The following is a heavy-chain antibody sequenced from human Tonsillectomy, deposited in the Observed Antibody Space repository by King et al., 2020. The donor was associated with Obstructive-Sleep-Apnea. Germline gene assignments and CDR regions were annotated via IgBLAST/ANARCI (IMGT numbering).Heavy chain of an antibody. CDR3: ARHDYYDSRRWDFQH. J-gene: IGHJ1*01. V-gene: IGHV1-18*04. D-gene: IGHD3-22*01. Sequence: VQLVQSGAEVRKPGASVKVSCKASGYTFTSYGISWVRQAPGQGLEWMGWISAYNGNTNYAQKLQGRVTMTTDTSTSTAYMELRSLRSDDTAVYYCARHDYYDSRRWDFQHWGQGTLVTVSS. CDR1: GYTFTSYG. CDR2: ISAYNGNT.